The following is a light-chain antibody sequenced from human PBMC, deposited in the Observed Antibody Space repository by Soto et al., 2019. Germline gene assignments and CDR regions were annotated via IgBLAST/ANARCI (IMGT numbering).Light chain of an antibody. CDR3: LLSYNGPYG. CDR1: TGAVTNGHY. Sequence: QAVVTQEPSLTVSPGGTVTLTCGSSTGAVTNGHYPYWFQQKPGQAPRTLIHDSTNRHSWTPARFSGFLLGGTAALTLSGAHPEDEAEYYCLLSYNGPYGFGTGTKVT. V-gene: IGLV7-46*01. J-gene: IGLJ1*01. CDR2: DST.